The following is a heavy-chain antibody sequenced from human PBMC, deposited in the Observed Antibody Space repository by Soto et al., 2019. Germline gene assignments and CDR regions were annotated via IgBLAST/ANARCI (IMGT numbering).Heavy chain of an antibody. V-gene: IGHV1-2*04. J-gene: IGHJ4*02. CDR2: INPNSGGT. CDR3: ARDRLGIAVDGTVAGVRFDY. D-gene: IGHD6-19*01. CDR1: GYTFTGYY. Sequence: QVQLVQSGAEVKKPGASVKVSCKASGYTFTGYYMHRVRQAPGQGLEWMGWINPNSGGTHYEQKFQGWVTMTRDTSISTAYMELSRLRSDDTAVYYCARDRLGIAVDGTVAGVRFDYWGQGTLFTVSS.